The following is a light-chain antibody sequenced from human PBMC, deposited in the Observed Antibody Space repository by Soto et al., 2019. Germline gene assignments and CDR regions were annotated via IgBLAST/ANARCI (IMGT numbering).Light chain of an antibody. CDR1: QSVSYSSNNKNY. Sequence: DIVMTQSPDSLAVSLCERATINCKSSQSVSYSSNNKNYLAWYQQKPGQPPKLLIYWASSRESGVPDRFSGSGSGTDFTLTISSLQAEDVAVYYCQQYYSTPPKFGQGTKVEIK. V-gene: IGKV4-1*01. CDR3: QQYYSTPPK. J-gene: IGKJ1*01. CDR2: WAS.